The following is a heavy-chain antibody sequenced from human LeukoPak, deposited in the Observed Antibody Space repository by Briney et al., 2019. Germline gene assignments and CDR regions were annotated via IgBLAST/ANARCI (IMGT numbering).Heavy chain of an antibody. J-gene: IGHJ4*02. D-gene: IGHD3-3*01. Sequence: PGGSLRLSCAASGFTFSSYSMNWVRQAPGKGLEWVSYISSSSSTIYYADSVKGRFTISRDNAKNSLYLQMNSLRAEDTAVYYCARDFRDFQKAFDYWGQGTPVTVSS. CDR3: ARDFRDFQKAFDY. CDR2: ISSSSSTI. CDR1: GFTFSSYS. V-gene: IGHV3-48*04.